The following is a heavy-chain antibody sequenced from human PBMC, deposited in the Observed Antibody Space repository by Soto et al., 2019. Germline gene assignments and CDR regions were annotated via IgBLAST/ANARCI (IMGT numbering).Heavy chain of an antibody. V-gene: IGHV3-21*01. CDR2: ISSSSSYI. CDR1: GFTCISYS. CDR3: GALTTVTPWSY. Sequence: GGSLRLSCAASGFTCISYSMNWVRQAPGKGLEWVSSISSSSSYIYYADSVKGRFTISRDNAKNSLYLQMNSLRAEDTAVYYCGALTTVTPWSYWGQGTLVTVSS. J-gene: IGHJ4*02. D-gene: IGHD4-4*01.